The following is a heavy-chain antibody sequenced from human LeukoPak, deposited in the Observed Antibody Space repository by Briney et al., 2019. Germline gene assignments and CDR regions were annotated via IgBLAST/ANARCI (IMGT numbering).Heavy chain of an antibody. Sequence: SETLSLTCAVSGYSISSGYYWGWIRQPPGKGLDWIASMYHSGSTYYNPSLKSRVTISVDTSKNQFSLRLSSVTAADTAVYYCTKQGPTVVTHFDTWGQGTLVTVSS. CDR1: GYSISSGYY. CDR2: MYHSGST. J-gene: IGHJ4*02. V-gene: IGHV4-38-2*01. CDR3: TKQGPTVVTHFDT. D-gene: IGHD4-23*01.